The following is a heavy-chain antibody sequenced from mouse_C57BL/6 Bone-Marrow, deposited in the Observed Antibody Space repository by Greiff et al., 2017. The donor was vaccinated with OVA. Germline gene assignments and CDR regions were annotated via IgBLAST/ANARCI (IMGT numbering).Heavy chain of an antibody. D-gene: IGHD1-1*01. J-gene: IGHJ2*01. CDR3: ARGWEFITTVVSYFDY. CDR1: GYTLTGYW. Sequence: QVQLQQSGAELMKPGASVKLSCKATGYTLTGYWIEWVKQRPGHGLEWIGEILPGSGSTNYNEKFKGKATFTADTSSNTAYMQLSSLTTEDSAIYYCARGWEFITTVVSYFDYWGQGTTLTVSS. V-gene: IGHV1-9*01. CDR2: ILPGSGST.